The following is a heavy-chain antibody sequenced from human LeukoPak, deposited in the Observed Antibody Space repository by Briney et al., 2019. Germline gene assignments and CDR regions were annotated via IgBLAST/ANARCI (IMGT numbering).Heavy chain of an antibody. D-gene: IGHD1-26*01. V-gene: IGHV3-7*01. J-gene: IGHJ3*02. CDR1: GFTFSTYW. Sequence: GGSLRLSCAASGFTFSTYWMTWVRQAPGKGLEWVANIKQDGSEKYYVDSVKGRFTISRDNAKNSLYLQMNSLRAEDTAVYYCAGRRIVGATKDAFDIWGQGTMVTVSS. CDR3: AGRRIVGATKDAFDI. CDR2: IKQDGSEK.